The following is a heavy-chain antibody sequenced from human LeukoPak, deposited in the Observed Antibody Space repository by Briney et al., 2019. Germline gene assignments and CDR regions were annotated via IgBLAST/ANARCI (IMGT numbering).Heavy chain of an antibody. CDR2: ISGSGCST. CDR3: ARAVENAYGAPFDY. D-gene: IGHD4-17*01. V-gene: IGHV3-23*01. CDR1: GFIFNNYI. J-gene: IGHJ4*02. Sequence: TGGSLRLSCAVSGFIFNNYIMNWVRQAAGKGLEWVSAISGSGCSTYYADSVKGRFTICRNNSNNTLYLQTNSLTAEDTADYYWARAVENAYGAPFDYWGQGTLVTVSS.